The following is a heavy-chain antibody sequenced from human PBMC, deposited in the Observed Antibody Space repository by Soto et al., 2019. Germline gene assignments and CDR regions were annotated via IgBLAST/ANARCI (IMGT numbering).Heavy chain of an antibody. Sequence: GGSLRLSCAASGFTFSSYAMSWVRQAPGKGLEWVSAISGSGGSTYYADSVKGRFTISRDNSKNTLYLQMNSLRAEDTAVYYAAKDLNNYDILTGYSPFIDYWGQGTLVTVSS. CDR3: AKDLNNYDILTGYSPFIDY. CDR1: GFTFSSYA. J-gene: IGHJ4*02. V-gene: IGHV3-23*01. CDR2: ISGSGGST. D-gene: IGHD3-9*01.